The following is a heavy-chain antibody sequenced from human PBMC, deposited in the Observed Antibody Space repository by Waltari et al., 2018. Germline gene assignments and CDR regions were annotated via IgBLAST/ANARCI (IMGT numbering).Heavy chain of an antibody. CDR1: GFPSSSDG. V-gene: IGHV3-30*18. J-gene: IGHJ4*02. D-gene: IGHD2-15*01. CDR3: ANAPSGGRFSVPGIDY. CDR2: ISYDAMTE. Sequence: QFQLVESGGGVVQPGRSLTLSCAASGFPSSSDGIHWVRRPPGQGLAWLALISYDAMTEYYADSVKGRFTVSRDNSKNLAFLQLNSLRPEDTAMYFCANAPSGGRFSVPGIDYWVQGTLVTVS.